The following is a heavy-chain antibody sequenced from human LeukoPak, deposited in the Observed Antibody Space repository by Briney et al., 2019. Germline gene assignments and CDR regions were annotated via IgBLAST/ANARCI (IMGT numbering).Heavy chain of an antibody. CDR1: GGSISSSSYY. Sequence: SETLSLTCTVSGGSISSSSYYRGWVRQPPGKGLEWIGSIYYSGSTYYNPSLKSRVTISVDTSKNQFSLKLSSVTAADTAVYYCAKLSGTAMVYFDYWGQGTLVTVSS. CDR2: IYYSGST. J-gene: IGHJ4*02. V-gene: IGHV4-39*01. D-gene: IGHD5-18*01. CDR3: AKLSGTAMVYFDY.